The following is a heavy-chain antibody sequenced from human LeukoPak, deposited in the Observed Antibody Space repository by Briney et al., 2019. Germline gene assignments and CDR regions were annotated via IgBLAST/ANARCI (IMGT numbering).Heavy chain of an antibody. Sequence: ASVKVSCKASGYSFSTHWMHWVRQAPGQGLEWMGIINPSGGFTSYAQKLQGRVTVTRDMSTSTVYMELSNLRSEDTAVYYCARGLRNRSSGTRFDVFDIWGQGKMVTVFS. V-gene: IGHV1-46*01. CDR2: INPSGGFT. D-gene: IGHD6-6*01. J-gene: IGHJ3*02. CDR3: ARGLRNRSSGTRFDVFDI. CDR1: GYSFSTHW.